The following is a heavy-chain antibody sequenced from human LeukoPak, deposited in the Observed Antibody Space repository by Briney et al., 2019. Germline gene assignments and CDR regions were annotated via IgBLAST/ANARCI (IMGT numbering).Heavy chain of an antibody. CDR2: IYPGDSDT. V-gene: IGHV5-51*01. J-gene: IGHJ5*02. CDR1: GYSFTSYW. CDR3: ARGDSVRGVPQDWFDP. D-gene: IGHD3-10*01. Sequence: GESLKISCKGSGYSFTSYWIGWVRQMPGKGLEWMGIIYPGDSDTRYSPSFQGQVTISADKSISTAYLQWSSLKASDTAMYYCARGDSVRGVPQDWFDPWGQGTLVTVSS.